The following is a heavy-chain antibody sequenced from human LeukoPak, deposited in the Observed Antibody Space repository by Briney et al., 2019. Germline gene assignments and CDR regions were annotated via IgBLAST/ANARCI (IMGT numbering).Heavy chain of an antibody. Sequence: GGSLRLSCAASEFTFSLYAMNWVRQAPGKGLEWVSYINDVSGDIHYADSVRGRFTISRDNAKNTLYLQMNSLRAEDTAVYYCTSDTFQPGCIDCWGQGTLVIVSA. D-gene: IGHD1-14*01. V-gene: IGHV3-21*05. CDR3: TSDTFQPGCIDC. CDR2: INDVSGDI. J-gene: IGHJ4*02. CDR1: EFTFSLYA.